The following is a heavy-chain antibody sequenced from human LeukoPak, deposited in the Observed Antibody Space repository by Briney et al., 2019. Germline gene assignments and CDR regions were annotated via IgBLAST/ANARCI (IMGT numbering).Heavy chain of an antibody. CDR2: ISSSSSTI. V-gene: IGHV3-48*04. J-gene: IGHJ6*03. CDR3: ARGGYYYFLDV. Sequence: PGGSLRLSCAASGFTFSSYRMYWVRQAPGRGLEWVSYISSSSSTIYYAYSVKGGFTISRDNAKNSLYLQMNSLRADDTAVYYCARGGYYYFLDVWGEGTTVTVSS. CDR1: GFTFSSYR.